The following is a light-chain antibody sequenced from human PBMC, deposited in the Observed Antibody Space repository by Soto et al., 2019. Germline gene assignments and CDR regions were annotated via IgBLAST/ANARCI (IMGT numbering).Light chain of an antibody. Sequence: DIQMTQSPSSVSASVGDRVTITCRASQDISRWLAWYQQKPGKAPKLLIYGASNLQSGAPSRFSGSGSGTDFTLTISSLQPEDFATYYCQQATRFPVSFGVGTKIEIK. CDR2: GAS. CDR1: QDISRW. V-gene: IGKV1-12*01. CDR3: QQATRFPVS. J-gene: IGKJ4*01.